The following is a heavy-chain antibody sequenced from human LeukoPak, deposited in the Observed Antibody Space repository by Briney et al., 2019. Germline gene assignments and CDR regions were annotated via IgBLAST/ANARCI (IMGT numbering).Heavy chain of an antibody. V-gene: IGHV4-34*01. J-gene: IGHJ6*03. D-gene: IGHD3-16*02. CDR1: GGSFSGYY. Sequence: PSETLSLTCAVYGGSFSGYYWSWLRQPPGKGLEWIGEINHSGSTNYNPSLKSRVTISVDTSKNQFSLKLSSVTAADTAVYYCARGTPYDYVWGSYRYPAYYYYMGVWGKGTTVTVSS. CDR2: INHSGST. CDR3: ARGTPYDYVWGSYRYPAYYYYMGV.